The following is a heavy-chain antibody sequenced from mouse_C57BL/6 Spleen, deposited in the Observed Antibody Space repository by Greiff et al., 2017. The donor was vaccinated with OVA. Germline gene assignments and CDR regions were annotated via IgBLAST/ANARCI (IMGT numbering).Heavy chain of an antibody. V-gene: IGHV2-5*01. CDR3: AKTPLGRSYFDY. J-gene: IGHJ2*01. CDR1: GFSLTSYG. CDR2: IWRAGST. D-gene: IGHD4-1*01. Sequence: VKLMESGPGLVQPSQRLSITCTVSGFSLTSYGVHWVRQSPGQGLEWLGVIWRAGSTDYNAAFMSRLSITKDNSKSQVFFKMNSLQADDTAVYYCAKTPLGRSYFDYWGQGTTLTVSS.